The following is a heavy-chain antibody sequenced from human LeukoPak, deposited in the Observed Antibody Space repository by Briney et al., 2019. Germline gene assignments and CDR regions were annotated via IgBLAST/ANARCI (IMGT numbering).Heavy chain of an antibody. V-gene: IGHV4-4*08. CDR3: ARHILTAGSLE. J-gene: IGHJ4*02. CDR2: MYSSETT. D-gene: IGHD3-9*01. Sequence: SYTLSLTCTISGCSISDYYWSWIRQPPGKGLEWIAYMYSSETTKYHPSRRSLVTISMDTSKNQFSLKLSSVTAADTSSYYCARHILTAGSLEWGQGTLVTVSS. CDR1: GCSISDYY.